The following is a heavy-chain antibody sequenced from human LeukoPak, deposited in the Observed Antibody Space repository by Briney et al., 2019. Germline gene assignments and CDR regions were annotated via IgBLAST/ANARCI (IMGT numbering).Heavy chain of an antibody. V-gene: IGHV1-18*01. Sequence: GASVKVSCKASGYTFTSYGISWVRQAPGQGLEWMGWISAYNGNTNYAQKLQGRVTMTTDTSTSTAYMELRSLRSDDTAVYYCATSRDTFGGVIVSVNYWGQGTLVTVSS. D-gene: IGHD3-16*02. J-gene: IGHJ4*02. CDR2: ISAYNGNT. CDR1: GYTFTSYG. CDR3: ATSRDTFGGVIVSVNY.